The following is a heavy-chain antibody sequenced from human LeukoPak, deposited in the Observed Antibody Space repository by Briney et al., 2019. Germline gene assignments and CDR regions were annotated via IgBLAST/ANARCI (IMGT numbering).Heavy chain of an antibody. CDR3: ATASWVSSADAVL. V-gene: IGHV3-23*01. Sequence: GGSLRLSCVASGFIFRDYAMSWVRQAPAGGLEWVSSLRGDGETFYTDSVKGRFTLSRDHSRNTVYLQLSNLRVEDTAVYYCATASWVSSADAVLWGQGTLVTVS. CDR1: GFIFRDYA. J-gene: IGHJ4*02. CDR2: LRGDGET. D-gene: IGHD6-25*01.